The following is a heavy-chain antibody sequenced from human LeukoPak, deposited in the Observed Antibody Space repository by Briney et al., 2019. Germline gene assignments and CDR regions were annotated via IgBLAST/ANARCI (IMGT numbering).Heavy chain of an antibody. CDR1: GYTFTSYW. CDR2: IYPGDSDT. CDR3: ARGTRPSNYYDSSGYYRWFDP. D-gene: IGHD3-22*01. V-gene: IGHV5-51*01. Sequence: GESLKISCKGSGYTFTSYWIAWVRQMPGKGLEWMGIIYPGDSDTRYSPSFQGQVTISADKSISTAYLQWSSLKASDTAMYYCARGTRPSNYYDSSGYYRWFDPWGQGTLVTVSS. J-gene: IGHJ5*02.